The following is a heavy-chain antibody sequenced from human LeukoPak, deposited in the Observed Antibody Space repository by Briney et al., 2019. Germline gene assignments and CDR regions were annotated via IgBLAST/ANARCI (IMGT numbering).Heavy chain of an antibody. D-gene: IGHD6-13*01. Sequence: GGSLRLSCAASGFTFSDYYMSWIRQAPGKGLEWVSAISGSGGSTYYADSVKGRFTISRDNSKNTLYLQMNSLRAEDTAVYYCAKDEAAAGSVDYWGQGTLVTVSS. CDR3: AKDEAAAGSVDY. CDR2: ISGSGGST. V-gene: IGHV3-23*01. CDR1: GFTFSDYY. J-gene: IGHJ4*02.